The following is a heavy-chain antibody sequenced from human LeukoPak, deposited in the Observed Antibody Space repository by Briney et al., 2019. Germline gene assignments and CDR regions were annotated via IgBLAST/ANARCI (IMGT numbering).Heavy chain of an antibody. D-gene: IGHD1-1*01. J-gene: IGHJ4*02. CDR3: ARVDDWNALEY. CDR2: IYYSGTTT. V-gene: IGHV4-59*13. Sequence: SETLSLTCTVSGGSITSYYWSWIRQPPGKALEWIGYIYYSGTTTNYNPSLKSRVTISVDTSKNQFSLKLNSVTAADTALYYCARVDDWNALEYWGQGTLVTVSS. CDR1: GGSITSYY.